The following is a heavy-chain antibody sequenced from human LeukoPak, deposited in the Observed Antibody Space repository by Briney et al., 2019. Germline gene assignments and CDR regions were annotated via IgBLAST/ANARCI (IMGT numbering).Heavy chain of an antibody. CDR2: IYSTGTT. Sequence: SETLSLACTVSGGSISGYFWGWIRQPPGKGPEWIGYIYSTGTTNYSPSLSSRVTISVDTSKNQLSLNLRFVTATDTAVYHCARHNPPPTGFCSGTSCFMSGSQYFYMDVWGKGTSVTVSS. D-gene: IGHD2-2*01. CDR3: ARHNPPPTGFCSGTSCFMSGSQYFYMDV. J-gene: IGHJ6*03. V-gene: IGHV4-4*09. CDR1: GGSISGYF.